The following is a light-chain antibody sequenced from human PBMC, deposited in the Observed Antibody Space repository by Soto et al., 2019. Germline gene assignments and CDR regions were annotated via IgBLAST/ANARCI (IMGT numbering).Light chain of an antibody. CDR2: GAS. CDR3: QQYDTSLQA. J-gene: IGKJ1*01. Sequence: EIVLTQSPGTLSLSPGERATLSCRASQSVRNNYLAWYQQKPGQAPRLLIYGASSRATGIPDRFSGSGSGTDFTLTISRLEPEDFAVYYCQQYDTSLQAFGQGTKVEIK. CDR1: QSVRNNY. V-gene: IGKV3-20*01.